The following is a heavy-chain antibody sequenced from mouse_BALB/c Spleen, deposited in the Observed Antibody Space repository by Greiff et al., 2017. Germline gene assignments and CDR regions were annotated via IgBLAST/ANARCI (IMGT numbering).Heavy chain of an antibody. J-gene: IGHJ4*01. D-gene: IGHD2-1*01. CDR2: IDPYNGGT. V-gene: IGHV1S135*01. CDR3: ASYGNYVGGYAMDY. CDR1: GYSFTDYN. Sequence: EVKLMESGPELVKPGASVKVSCKASGYSFTDYNMYWVKQSHGKSLEWIGYIDPYNGGTSYNQKFKGKATLTVDKSSSTAFMHLNSLTSEDSAVYYCASYGNYVGGYAMDYWGQGTSVTVSS.